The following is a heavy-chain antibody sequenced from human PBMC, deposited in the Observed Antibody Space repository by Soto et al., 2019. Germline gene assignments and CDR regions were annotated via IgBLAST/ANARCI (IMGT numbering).Heavy chain of an antibody. Sequence: PSETLSLTCTVSGGSISSGDYYWSWIRQPPGKGLEWIGYIYYSGSTYYNPSLKSRVTISVDTSKNQFSLKLSSVTAADTAVYYCARDRGYSYGYLYYYYGMDVWGQGTTVTVSS. CDR2: IYYSGST. CDR1: GGSISSGDYY. D-gene: IGHD5-18*01. V-gene: IGHV4-30-4*01. J-gene: IGHJ6*02. CDR3: ARDRGYSYGYLYYYYGMDV.